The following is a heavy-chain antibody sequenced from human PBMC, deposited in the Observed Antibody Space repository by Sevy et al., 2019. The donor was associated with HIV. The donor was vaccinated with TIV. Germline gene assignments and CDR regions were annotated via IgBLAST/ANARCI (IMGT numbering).Heavy chain of an antibody. CDR3: ARWGRDYYDSSGYYGGFDY. CDR2: ISYDGSNK. J-gene: IGHJ4*02. D-gene: IGHD3-22*01. Sequence: GGSLRLSCAASGFTFSSYAMHWVHQAPGKGLEWVAVISYDGSNKYYADSVKGRFTISRDNSKNTLYLQMNSLRAEDTAVYYCARWGRDYYDSSGYYGGFDYWGQGTLVTVSS. CDR1: GFTFSSYA. V-gene: IGHV3-30-3*01.